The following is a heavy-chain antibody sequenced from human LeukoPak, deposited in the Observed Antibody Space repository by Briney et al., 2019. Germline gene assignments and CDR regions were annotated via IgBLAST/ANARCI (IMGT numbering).Heavy chain of an antibody. J-gene: IGHJ4*02. D-gene: IGHD2-15*01. V-gene: IGHV3-48*01. CDR1: GFTFSSYW. CDR2: ISSSSGTI. Sequence: PGGSLRLSCAASGFTFSSYWMSWVRQAPGKGLEWVSYISSSSGTINYADSVKGRFTISRDNAKNSLYLQMNSLRVEDTAVYYCAGRSGPDDYWGQGTLVTVSS. CDR3: AGRSGPDDY.